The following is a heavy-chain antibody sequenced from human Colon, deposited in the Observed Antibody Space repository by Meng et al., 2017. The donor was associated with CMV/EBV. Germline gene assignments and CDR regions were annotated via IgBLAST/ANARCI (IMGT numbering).Heavy chain of an antibody. CDR2: IYYSGST. CDR1: GGSISSSSYY. J-gene: IGHJ5*02. V-gene: IGHV4-39*01. CDR3: ARPGCSSTSCYPYNWFDP. Sequence: SETLSLTCTVSGGSISSSSYYWGWIRQPPGKGLEWIGSIYYSGSTYYNPSLKSRFTISVDTSKNQFSLKLSSVTAADTAVYYCARPGCSSTSCYPYNWFDPWGQGTLVTVSS. D-gene: IGHD2-2*01.